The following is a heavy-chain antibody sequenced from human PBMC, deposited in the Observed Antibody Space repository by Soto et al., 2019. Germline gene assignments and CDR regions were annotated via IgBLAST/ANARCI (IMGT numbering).Heavy chain of an antibody. CDR3: ANNWNYFTYYFDY. D-gene: IGHD1-7*01. J-gene: IGHJ4*02. CDR2: ISGSGGST. CDR1: GFTFSSYA. Sequence: GGSLRLSCAASGFTFSSYAMSWVRQAPGKGLEWVSAISGSGGSTYYADSVKGRFTISRDNSKNTLYLQMNSLRAEDTAVYYCANNWNYFTYYFDYWGQGTLVTVSS. V-gene: IGHV3-23*01.